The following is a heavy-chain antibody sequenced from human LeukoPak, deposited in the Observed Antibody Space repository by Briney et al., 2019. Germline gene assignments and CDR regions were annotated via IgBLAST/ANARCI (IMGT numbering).Heavy chain of an antibody. CDR1: GGSFSGYY. J-gene: IGHJ6*03. V-gene: IGHV4-34*01. D-gene: IGHD6-13*01. CDR3: ARLRRGQQLVYYYYYYMDV. CDR2: INHSGST. Sequence: SETLSLTCAVYGGSFSGYYWSWIRQPPGKGLEWIGEINHSGSTNYNPSLKSRVTISVDTSKNQFSLKLSSVTAADTAVYYCARLRRGQQLVYYYYYYMDVWGKGTTVTVSS.